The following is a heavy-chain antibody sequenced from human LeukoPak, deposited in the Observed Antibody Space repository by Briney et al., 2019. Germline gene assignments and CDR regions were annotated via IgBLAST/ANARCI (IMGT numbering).Heavy chain of an antibody. Sequence: PGGSLRLSCAASGFTFSSYSMNWVRQAPGKGLEWVSSISSSSSYIYYADSVKGRFTISRDNAKNSLYLQMDSLRAEDTAVYYCARRFPAAAGLFDYWGQGTLVTVSS. CDR2: ISSSSSYI. J-gene: IGHJ4*02. CDR3: ARRFPAAAGLFDY. CDR1: GFTFSSYS. D-gene: IGHD6-13*01. V-gene: IGHV3-21*01.